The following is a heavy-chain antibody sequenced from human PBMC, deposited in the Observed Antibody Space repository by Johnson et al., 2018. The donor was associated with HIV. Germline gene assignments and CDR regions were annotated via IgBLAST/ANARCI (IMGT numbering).Heavy chain of an antibody. V-gene: IGHV3-30*04. D-gene: IGHD1-26*01. Sequence: GGGVVQPGRSLRLSCAASGFTFSSYAMHWVRQAPGKGLEWVAVISYDGSKKYYADSVKGRFTISRDNSKNTLYLQMNSLRAEDTAVYYCARDGGSTRGDAFDIWGQGTMVTVSS. CDR2: ISYDGSKK. CDR3: ARDGGSTRGDAFDI. J-gene: IGHJ3*02. CDR1: GFTFSSYA.